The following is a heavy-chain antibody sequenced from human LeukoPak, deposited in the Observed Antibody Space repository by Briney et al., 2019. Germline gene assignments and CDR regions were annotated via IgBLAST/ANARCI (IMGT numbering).Heavy chain of an antibody. V-gene: IGHV3-21*01. Sequence: PGGSLRLSCAASGFTFSSYSMNWVRQAPGKGLEWVSSISSSSSYIYYADSVKGRFTISRDNAKNSLYLQMNSLRAEDTAVYYCARVGGSGSYYMYYFDYWGQGTLVTVSS. CDR2: ISSSSSYI. J-gene: IGHJ4*02. CDR3: ARVGGSGSYYMYYFDY. CDR1: GFTFSSYS. D-gene: IGHD3-10*01.